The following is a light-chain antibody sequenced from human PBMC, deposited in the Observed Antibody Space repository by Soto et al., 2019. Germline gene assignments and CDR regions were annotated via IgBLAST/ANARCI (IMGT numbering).Light chain of an antibody. Sequence: EIVLTQSPGTLSLSPVERATLSCRASQSVSSSYLAWYQQKPGQAPRLLIYGASSRATGIPDRFSGTGSETDFTLTINRLEPEDFAVYYCQQYGSSGTFGQGTKVDIK. V-gene: IGKV3-20*01. J-gene: IGKJ1*01. CDR2: GAS. CDR1: QSVSSSY. CDR3: QQYGSSGT.